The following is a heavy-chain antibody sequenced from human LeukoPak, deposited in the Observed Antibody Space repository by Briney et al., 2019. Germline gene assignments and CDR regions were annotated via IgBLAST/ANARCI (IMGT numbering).Heavy chain of an antibody. J-gene: IGHJ4*02. CDR2: IRSKTYSGTT. D-gene: IGHD2-21*02. CDR1: GFTFGDYA. Sequence: PGGSLRLSCTASGFTFGDYAMSWVRQAPGKGLEWVGFIRSKTYSGTTEYAASVKGRFTISRDDSKSIAYLQMNSLKTEDTAVYYCTGRLAYCGGDCYHLYYFDYWGQGTLVTVSS. V-gene: IGHV3-49*04. CDR3: TGRLAYCGGDCYHLYYFDY.